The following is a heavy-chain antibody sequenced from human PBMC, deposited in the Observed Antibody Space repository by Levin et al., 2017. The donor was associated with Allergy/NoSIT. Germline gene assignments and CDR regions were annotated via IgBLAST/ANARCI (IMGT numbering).Heavy chain of an antibody. CDR1: GFTFSSYS. D-gene: IGHD4-17*01. V-gene: IGHV3-21*01. J-gene: IGHJ3*02. CDR2: ISSSSSYI. CDR3: ARGPAQNDYGPIDI. Sequence: PGGSLRLSCAASGFTFSSYSMNWVRQAPGKGLEWVSSISSSSSYIYYADSVKGRFTISRDNAKNSLYLQMNSLRAEDTAVYYCARGPAQNDYGPIDIWGQGTMVTVSS.